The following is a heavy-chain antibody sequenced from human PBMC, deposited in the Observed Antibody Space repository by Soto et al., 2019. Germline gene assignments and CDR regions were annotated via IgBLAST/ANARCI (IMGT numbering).Heavy chain of an antibody. J-gene: IGHJ4*01. V-gene: IGHV5-51*01. CDR1: GCTCTNYW. CDR3: ARVSRVPNYIWRSFPD. D-gene: IGHD3-16*01. CDR2: IYPSDSGT. Sequence: PGEPLKSCWRGAGCTCTNYWIGWVRQMPGKGLEWMGIIYPSDSGTRYNPSFQGQVTISADKSISTAYLQWSSLKASDTAMYYCARVSRVPNYIWRSFPDWGHGTLVTVSS.